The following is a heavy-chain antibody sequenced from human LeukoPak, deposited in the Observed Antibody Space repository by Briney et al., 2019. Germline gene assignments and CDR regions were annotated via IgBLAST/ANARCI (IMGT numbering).Heavy chain of an antibody. CDR1: GFTFSTYG. Sequence: GGSLRLSCAGSGFTFSTYGTHWVRQAPGKGLEWGGFIRYDGSKKYYADSVKGRFTISRDNSKNTLYLKMNSLRAEHTAVYYCAKDSETYYYGSGRPGVSYYYYYMDVWGKGTTVTISS. CDR2: IRYDGSKK. J-gene: IGHJ6*03. D-gene: IGHD3-10*01. V-gene: IGHV3-30*02. CDR3: AKDSETYYYGSGRPGVSYYYYYMDV.